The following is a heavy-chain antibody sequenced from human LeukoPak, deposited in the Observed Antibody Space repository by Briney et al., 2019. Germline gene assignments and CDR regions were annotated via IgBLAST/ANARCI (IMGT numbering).Heavy chain of an antibody. V-gene: IGHV3-48*01. D-gene: IGHD3-10*01. CDR2: ISNSGSNT. Sequence: GGSLRLSCAASGFTFSSYNTNWVRQAPGKGLEWISYISNSGSNTFYADSVKGRFTTSRDNAENSLYLQMNSLKADDTAVYYCAREGGSGSYLYSWGQGTLVTVSS. CDR3: AREGGSGSYLYS. CDR1: GFTFSSYN. J-gene: IGHJ4*02.